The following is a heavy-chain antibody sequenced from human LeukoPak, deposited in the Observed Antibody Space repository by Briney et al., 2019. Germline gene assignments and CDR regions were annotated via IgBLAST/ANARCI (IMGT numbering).Heavy chain of an antibody. CDR3: TSWGDTTAEYFQR. J-gene: IGHJ1*01. CDR1: GFTFNNYA. CDR2: INPDGRDT. V-gene: IGHV3-7*01. D-gene: IGHD2-21*02. Sequence: GGSLRLSCAASGFTFNNYAMSWVRQAPGKGLEWVAHINPDGRDTYYVDSVKGRFTISRDNAQNSMYLQMNSLRVEDTAVYYCTSWGDTTAEYFQRWGQGTLVTVSS.